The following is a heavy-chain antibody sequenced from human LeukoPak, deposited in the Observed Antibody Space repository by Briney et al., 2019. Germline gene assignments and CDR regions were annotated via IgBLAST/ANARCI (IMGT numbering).Heavy chain of an antibody. CDR3: ARDKYYGSGAFDI. Sequence: SSETLSLTCTVSGGSISSGGYYWSWLRQHPGKGLEWIGYIYYSGSTYYNPSLKSRVTISVDTSKHQFSLKLSSVTAADTAVYYCARDKYYGSGAFDIWGQGTMVTVSS. CDR1: GGSISSGGYY. D-gene: IGHD3-10*01. V-gene: IGHV4-31*03. J-gene: IGHJ3*02. CDR2: IYYSGST.